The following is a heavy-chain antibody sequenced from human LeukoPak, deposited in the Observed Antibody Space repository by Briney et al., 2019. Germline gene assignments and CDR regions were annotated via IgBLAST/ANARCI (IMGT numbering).Heavy chain of an antibody. CDR2: IGGSGGST. D-gene: IGHD3-22*01. CDR1: GFTFSSYA. Sequence: GGSLRLSCAASGFTFSSYAMSWVRQTPGKGLEWVSEIGGSGGSTYYADSVKGRFTISRDNSKNTLYLQMNSLRAEDTAVYYCVRDDDRPDNGLDYWGQGTLVTVSS. J-gene: IGHJ4*02. V-gene: IGHV3-23*01. CDR3: VRDDDRPDNGLDY.